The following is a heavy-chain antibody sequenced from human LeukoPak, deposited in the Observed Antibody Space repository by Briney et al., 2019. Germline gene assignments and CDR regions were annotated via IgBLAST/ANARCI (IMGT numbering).Heavy chain of an antibody. D-gene: IGHD1-26*01. CDR2: ISADGSST. Sequence: GGSLRLSCAVSGFTLSSYWMHWVRQAPGKGLAWVSRISADGSSTNYADSVKGRFTISRDNAKNTLYLQMNSLRAEDTAVYYCARTPIIGNNWFDPWGQGTLVTVSS. CDR1: GFTLSSYW. J-gene: IGHJ5*02. CDR3: ARTPIIGNNWFDP. V-gene: IGHV3-74*01.